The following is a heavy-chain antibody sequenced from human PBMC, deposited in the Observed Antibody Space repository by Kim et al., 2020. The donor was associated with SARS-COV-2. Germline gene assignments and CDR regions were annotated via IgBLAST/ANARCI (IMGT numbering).Heavy chain of an antibody. J-gene: IGHJ6*02. D-gene: IGHD4-17*01. V-gene: IGHV3-33*01. CDR2: IWYDGSNK. Sequence: GGSLRLSCAASGFTFSSYGMHWVRQAPGKGLEWVAVIWYDGSNKYYADSVKGRFTISRDNSKNTLYLQMNSLRAEDTAVYYCASNPTYYGDYGPGYYYGMDVWGQGTTVTVSS. CDR3: ASNPTYYGDYGPGYYYGMDV. CDR1: GFTFSSYG.